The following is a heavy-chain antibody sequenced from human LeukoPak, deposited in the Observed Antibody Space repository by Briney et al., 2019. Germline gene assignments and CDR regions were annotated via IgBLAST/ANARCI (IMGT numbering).Heavy chain of an antibody. V-gene: IGHV1-69*13. CDR2: IIPIFGTA. CDR1: GGTFSRYA. J-gene: IGHJ5*02. D-gene: IGHD4-17*01. Sequence: ASVKVSCKASGGTFSRYAISWVRQAPGQGLEWMGGIIPIFGTANYAQKFQGRATITADESTSTAYMELSSLRSEDTAVYYCARDYGDNNWFDPWGQGTLVTVSS. CDR3: ARDYGDNNWFDP.